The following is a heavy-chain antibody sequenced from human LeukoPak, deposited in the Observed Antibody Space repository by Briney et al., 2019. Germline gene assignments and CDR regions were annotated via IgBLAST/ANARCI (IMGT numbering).Heavy chain of an antibody. V-gene: IGHV4-59*13. CDR2: IYYSENT. Sequence: PSETLSLTCTVSGGSISSYYRSWIRQPPGKGLEWIGYIYYSENTYYNPSLKSRVTTSVDTSKNQFSLKLTSVTAADTAVYYCARGLLKGQLHLGYSYYMDVWGKGTTITVSS. D-gene: IGHD2-2*01. J-gene: IGHJ6*03. CDR3: ARGLLKGQLHLGYSYYMDV. CDR1: GGSISSYY.